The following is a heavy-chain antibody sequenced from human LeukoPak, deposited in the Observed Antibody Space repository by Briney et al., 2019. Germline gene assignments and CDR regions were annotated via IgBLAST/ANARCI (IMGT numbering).Heavy chain of an antibody. V-gene: IGHV3-23*01. CDR2: ISGSGGST. Sequence: GGSLRLSCAASGFTFSSYGMSWVRQAPGKGLEWVSAISGSGGSTYYADSVKGRFTISRDNSKNTLYLQMNSLRAEDTAVYYCAKDSITLIPSSGWYWVYWGQGTLVTVSS. CDR3: AKDSITLIPSSGWYWVY. J-gene: IGHJ4*02. D-gene: IGHD6-19*01. CDR1: GFTFSSYG.